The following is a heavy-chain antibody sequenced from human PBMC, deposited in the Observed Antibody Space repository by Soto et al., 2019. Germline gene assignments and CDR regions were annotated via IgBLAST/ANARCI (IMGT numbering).Heavy chain of an antibody. V-gene: IGHV4-30-2*01. CDR2: IYHSGST. D-gene: IGHD5-12*01. J-gene: IGHJ4*02. Sequence: QLQLQESGSGLVKPSQTLSLTCAVSGGSISSGGYSWSWIRQPPGKGLEWIGYIYHSGSTYYNPSRKSRVTISVDRSKNQFSMKLSSVTAADTAVYYCARATLGGYPFDYWGQGTMVTVSS. CDR3: ARATLGGYPFDY. CDR1: GGSISSGGYS.